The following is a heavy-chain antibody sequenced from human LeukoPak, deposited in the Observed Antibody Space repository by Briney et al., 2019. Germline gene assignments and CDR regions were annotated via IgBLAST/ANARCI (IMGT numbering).Heavy chain of an antibody. CDR2: ISSSSSYI. CDR1: GFTFSSYS. D-gene: IGHD2-2*01. J-gene: IGHJ4*02. V-gene: IGHV3-21*01. CDR3: ARDIVVVPGAD. Sequence: PGGSLRLSCAASGFTFSSYSMDWVRQAPGKGLEWVSSISSSSSYIYYADSVKGRFTISRDNAKNSLYLQMNSLRAEDTAVYYCARDIVVVPGADWGQGTLVTVSS.